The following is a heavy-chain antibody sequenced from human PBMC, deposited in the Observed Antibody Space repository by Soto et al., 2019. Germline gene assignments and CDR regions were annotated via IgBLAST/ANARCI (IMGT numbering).Heavy chain of an antibody. D-gene: IGHD6-13*01. CDR2: IKNDGSVT. V-gene: IGHV3-74*01. J-gene: IGHJ3*02. CDR3: ARAGGPSRSSGAFDI. Sequence: GGSLRLSCAASGFSLSSDWMHWVRQAPGGGLLWVSRIKNDGSVTSYADSVKGRFTISRDTAKNTLYLQMNSLRAEDAAVYHCARAGGPSRSSGAFDIWGQGTTVTVSS. CDR1: GFSLSSDW.